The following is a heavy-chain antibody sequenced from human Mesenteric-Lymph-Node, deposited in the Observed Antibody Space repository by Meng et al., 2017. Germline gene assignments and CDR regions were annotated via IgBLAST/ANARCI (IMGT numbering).Heavy chain of an antibody. CDR3: AKAYNTPNDYGDYWLGKCLDY. J-gene: IGHJ4*02. D-gene: IGHD4-17*01. CDR2: ISDGGAGT. Sequence: GGSLRLSCAASGFTFSSYAMSWVRQAPGKGLEWVSVISDGGAGTYYADSVKGRVSISRDNSKNTLYLQMNSLRAEDTAVYYCAKAYNTPNDYGDYWLGKCLDYWGQGTLVTVSS. V-gene: IGHV3-23*01. CDR1: GFTFSSYA.